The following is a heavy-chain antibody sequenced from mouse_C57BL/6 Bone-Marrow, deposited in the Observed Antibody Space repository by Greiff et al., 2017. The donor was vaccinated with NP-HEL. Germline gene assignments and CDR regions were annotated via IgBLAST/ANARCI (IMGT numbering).Heavy chain of an antibody. Sequence: QVQLQQPGAELVMPGASVKLSCKASGYTFTSYWMHWVKQRPGQGLEWIGEIDPSDSYTNYNQKFKGKSTLTVDKSSSTAYMQLSSLTSEDYAVYYCARNYDREAYYAMDYWGQGTSVTVSS. CDR3: ARNYDREAYYAMDY. J-gene: IGHJ4*01. CDR2: IDPSDSYT. CDR1: GYTFTSYW. V-gene: IGHV1-69*01. D-gene: IGHD2-4*01.